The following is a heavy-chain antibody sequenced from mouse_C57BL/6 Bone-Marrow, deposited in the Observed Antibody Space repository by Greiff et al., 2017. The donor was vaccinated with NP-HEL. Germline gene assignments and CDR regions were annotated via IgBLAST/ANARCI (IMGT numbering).Heavy chain of an antibody. J-gene: IGHJ2*01. V-gene: IGHV1-54*01. D-gene: IGHD1-1*01. Sequence: QVQLQQSGAELVRPGTSVKVSCKASGYAFTNYLIEWVKQRPGQGLEWIGVINPGSGGTNYNEKFKGKATLTADKSSSTAYMQLSSLTSEDSAVYFCARGGYYYGSSLDDWGKGTTLTVSS. CDR2: INPGSGGT. CDR1: GYAFTNYL. CDR3: ARGGYYYGSSLDD.